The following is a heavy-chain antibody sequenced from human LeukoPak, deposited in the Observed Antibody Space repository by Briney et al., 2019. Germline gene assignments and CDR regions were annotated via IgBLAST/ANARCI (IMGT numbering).Heavy chain of an antibody. Sequence: SETLSLTCTVSGGSISSYYWSWIRQPAGKGLEWIGRIYTSGSTNYNPSLKSRVTMSVDTSKNQFSLKLSSVTAADTAVYYCARGQPNYYGSGSYYNGPGYFQHWGQGTLVTVSS. D-gene: IGHD3-10*01. CDR3: ARGQPNYYGSGSYYNGPGYFQH. J-gene: IGHJ1*01. CDR2: IYTSGST. V-gene: IGHV4-4*07. CDR1: GGSISSYY.